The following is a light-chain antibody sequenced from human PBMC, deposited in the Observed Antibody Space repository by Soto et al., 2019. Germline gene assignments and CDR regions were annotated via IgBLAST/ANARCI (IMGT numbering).Light chain of an antibody. CDR2: DAS. V-gene: IGKV3-11*01. Sequence: EILLTQSPATLSLSPGERATLSCRASQSVSSYLAWYQQKPGQAPRLLIYDASNRATVIPARFSGSGSGTDFTLTISSLEPEDFAVYYCQQRSNWPLTFGGGTKVEIK. CDR1: QSVSSY. J-gene: IGKJ4*01. CDR3: QQRSNWPLT.